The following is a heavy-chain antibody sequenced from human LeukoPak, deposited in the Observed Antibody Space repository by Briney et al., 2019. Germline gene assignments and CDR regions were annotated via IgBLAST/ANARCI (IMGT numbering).Heavy chain of an antibody. V-gene: IGHV3-43*02. CDR2: ISGGGGST. J-gene: IGHJ6*02. D-gene: IGHD3-9*01. CDR1: GFTFDDYA. Sequence: GGSLRLSCAASGFTFDDYAMHWVRQAPGKGLEWVSFISGGGGSTYYADSVKGRFTISRDNSKNSLYLQMNSLRTEDTALYYCAKELASNYDTYYYYYGMDVWGQGTTVTVSS. CDR3: AKELASNYDTYYYYYGMDV.